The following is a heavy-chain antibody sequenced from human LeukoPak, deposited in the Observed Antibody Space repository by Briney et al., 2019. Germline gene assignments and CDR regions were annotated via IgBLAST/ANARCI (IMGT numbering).Heavy chain of an antibody. CDR2: INPNSGGT. CDR1: GYTFTGYY. V-gene: IGHV1-2*06. Sequence: ASVKVSCKASGYTFTGYYMHWVRQAPGQGLEWMGRINPNSGGTNYAQNFQGRVTMTRDTSISTSDMELSRLRSDDTAVYYCARDEYSSSYNWFDPWGQGTLVTVSS. CDR3: ARDEYSSSYNWFDP. D-gene: IGHD6-6*01. J-gene: IGHJ5*02.